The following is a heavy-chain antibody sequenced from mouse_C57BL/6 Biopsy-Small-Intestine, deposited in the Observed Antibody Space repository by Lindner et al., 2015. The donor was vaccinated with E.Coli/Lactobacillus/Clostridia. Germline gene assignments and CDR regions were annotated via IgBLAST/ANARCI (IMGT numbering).Heavy chain of an antibody. J-gene: IGHJ2*01. D-gene: IGHD3-3*01. CDR1: GYAFSDSW. Sequence: VQLQESGPELVRPGASMKISCKASGYAFSDSWMNWVKQRPGEGLEWIGRIYPGDGNTIYNGKFRGKATLTADISSSTAYMQLSSLTSEDSAVYFCARGTRLAYWGQGSTLTVSS. CDR3: ARGTRLAY. CDR2: IYPGDGNT. V-gene: IGHV1-82*01.